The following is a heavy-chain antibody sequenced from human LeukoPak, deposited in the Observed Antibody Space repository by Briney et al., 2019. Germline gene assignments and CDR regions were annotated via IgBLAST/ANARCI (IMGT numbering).Heavy chain of an antibody. Sequence: GASVKVSCKASGYTFTGYYMHWVRQAPGQGLEWMGWINPNSGGTNYAQKFQGRVTMTRDTSINTAYMELSRLRSDDTAVYYCARTRANYHPSYDSSGSDYWGQGTLVTVSS. D-gene: IGHD3-22*01. CDR1: GYTFTGYY. V-gene: IGHV1-2*02. J-gene: IGHJ4*02. CDR2: INPNSGGT. CDR3: ARTRANYHPSYDSSGSDY.